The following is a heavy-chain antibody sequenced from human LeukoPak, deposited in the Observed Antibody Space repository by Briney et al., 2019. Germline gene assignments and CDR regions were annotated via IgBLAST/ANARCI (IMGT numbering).Heavy chain of an antibody. CDR1: GFTFSSYA. CDR2: ISDSGNIT. Sequence: GGSLRLSCVASGFTFSSYAMTGVRQIPGKGLEWVSSISDSGNITHYADSVKGRFTVSRDNFRNLLYLQMSSLRAEDTAVYYCAKDRWDGSGNTFDSWGQGTLVTVSS. D-gene: IGHD3-10*01. J-gene: IGHJ4*02. V-gene: IGHV3-23*01. CDR3: AKDRWDGSGNTFDS.